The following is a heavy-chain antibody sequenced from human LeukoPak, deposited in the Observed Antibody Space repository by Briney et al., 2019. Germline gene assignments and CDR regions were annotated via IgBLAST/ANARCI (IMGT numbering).Heavy chain of an antibody. CDR2: ISSSSTT. CDR1: GFTFSTYS. CDR3: AREMVLVATIVSDY. J-gene: IGHJ4*02. Sequence: GGSLRLSCAASGFTFSTYSMNWVRQAPGKGLEWVSYISSSSTTYYADSVKGRFTISRDNAKNSLYLQMNSLRDEDTAVYYCAREMVLVATIVSDYWGQGTLVTVSS. D-gene: IGHD5-12*01. V-gene: IGHV3-48*02.